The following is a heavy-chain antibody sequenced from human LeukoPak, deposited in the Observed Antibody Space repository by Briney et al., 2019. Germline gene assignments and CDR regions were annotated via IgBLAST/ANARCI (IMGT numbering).Heavy chain of an antibody. V-gene: IGHV3-48*04. CDR1: GFTFSSYS. CDR3: ARDRSPLGERVPAGAALFY. Sequence: PGGSLRLSCAASGFTFSSYSMNWVRQAPGKGLEWVSYISSSSTIYYADSVKGRFTISRDNAKNSLYLQMNSLRAEDTAVYYCARDRSPLGERVPAGAALFYWGQGTLVTVSS. CDR2: ISSSSTI. D-gene: IGHD2-2*01. J-gene: IGHJ4*02.